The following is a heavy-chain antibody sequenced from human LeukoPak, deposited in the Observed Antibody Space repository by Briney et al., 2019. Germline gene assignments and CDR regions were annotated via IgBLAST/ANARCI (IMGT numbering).Heavy chain of an antibody. Sequence: ASVKVSCKASGYTFTSYDINWVRQATGQGLEWMGWMNPNSGNTGYAQKFQGRVTMTRNTSISTAYIELSSLRSEDTAVYYCARGAPPSHYDFWSGYYVYNWFDPWGQGTLVTVSS. D-gene: IGHD3-3*01. CDR2: MNPNSGNT. V-gene: IGHV1-8*01. CDR1: GYTFTSYD. CDR3: ARGAPPSHYDFWSGYYVYNWFDP. J-gene: IGHJ5*02.